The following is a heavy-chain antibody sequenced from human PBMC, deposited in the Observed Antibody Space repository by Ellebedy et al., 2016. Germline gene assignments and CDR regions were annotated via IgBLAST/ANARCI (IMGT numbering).Heavy chain of an antibody. Sequence: GESLKISXAASGFTFSSYSMNWVRQAPGKGLEWVSSISSSSSYIYYADSVKGRFTISRDNAKNSLYLQMNSLRAEDTAVYYCARGKTTIAAADYWGQGTLVTVSS. CDR1: GFTFSSYS. V-gene: IGHV3-21*01. CDR2: ISSSSSYI. D-gene: IGHD6-13*01. CDR3: ARGKTTIAAADY. J-gene: IGHJ4*02.